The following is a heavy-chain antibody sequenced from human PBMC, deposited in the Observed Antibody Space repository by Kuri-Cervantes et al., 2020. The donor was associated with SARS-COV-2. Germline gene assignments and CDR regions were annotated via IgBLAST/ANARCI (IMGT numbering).Heavy chain of an antibody. D-gene: IGHD1-1*01. V-gene: IGHV3-74*01. CDR1: GFTFSGHW. Sequence: GESLKISCAASGFTFSGHWIHWVRQAPGKGLVWVSRINPDGSYTNNADSVKGRFTLSRDNAKNMLFLQMNSLRAEDTAVYYCVREGDHWNFDYWGQGTLVTGSS. CDR2: INPDGSYT. CDR3: VREGDHWNFDY. J-gene: IGHJ4*02.